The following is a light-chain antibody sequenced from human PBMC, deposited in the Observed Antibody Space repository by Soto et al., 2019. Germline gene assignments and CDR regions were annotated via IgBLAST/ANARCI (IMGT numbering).Light chain of an antibody. J-gene: IGKJ2*01. CDR2: KAS. Sequence: DIQMTQSPSTLSASVGDRVTITCRASQNIISWLAWYQQKPGKAPKLLTYKASSLESGVPSRFSGSGSGTEFTLTINSLQADDFATYYCQQYISFPHTFGQGTKLEIK. V-gene: IGKV1-5*03. CDR1: QNIISW. CDR3: QQYISFPHT.